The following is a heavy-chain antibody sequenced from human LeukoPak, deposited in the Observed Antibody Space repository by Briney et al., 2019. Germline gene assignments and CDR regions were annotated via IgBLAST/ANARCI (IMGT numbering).Heavy chain of an antibody. D-gene: IGHD5-18*01. J-gene: IGHJ4*02. V-gene: IGHV3-49*04. CDR2: IRSKAYGGTT. CDR3: TRVTGIQLWPLSGFDY. CDR1: GFTFGDYA. Sequence: GGSLRLSCTASGFTFGDYAMSWVRQAPGKGLEWVGFIRSKAYGGTTEYAASVKGRFTISRDDSKSIAYLQMNSLKTEDTAVYYCTRVTGIQLWPLSGFDYWGQGTLVTVSS.